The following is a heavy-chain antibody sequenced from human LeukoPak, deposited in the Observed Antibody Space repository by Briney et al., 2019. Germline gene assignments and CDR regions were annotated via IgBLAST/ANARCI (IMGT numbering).Heavy chain of an antibody. J-gene: IGHJ4*02. Sequence: ASVKVSCKASGYTFTGYYMHWVRQAPEQGIEWMGWITPNSGGTHYAQRFQGRVTMTRDTSISTAYMELSRLTSDDTAVYYCSRDRIGRMNDYWGQGTLVTVSS. V-gene: IGHV1-2*02. CDR1: GYTFTGYY. CDR2: ITPNSGGT. D-gene: IGHD3-16*01. CDR3: SRDRIGRMNDY.